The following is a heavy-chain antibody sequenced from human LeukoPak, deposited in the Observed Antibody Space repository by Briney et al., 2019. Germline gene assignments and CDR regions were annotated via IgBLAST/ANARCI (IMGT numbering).Heavy chain of an antibody. Sequence: PGGSLRLSCAASGFTFSSYSMNWVRQAPGKGLEWVSSISSSSSYIYYADSMKGRFTISRDNAKNSLYLQMNSLGVDDTAVYYCARVLGYSTGYYYFDHWGQGTLVAVSS. D-gene: IGHD2-8*02. CDR2: ISSSSSYI. V-gene: IGHV3-21*04. CDR1: GFTFSSYS. CDR3: ARVLGYSTGYYYFDH. J-gene: IGHJ4*02.